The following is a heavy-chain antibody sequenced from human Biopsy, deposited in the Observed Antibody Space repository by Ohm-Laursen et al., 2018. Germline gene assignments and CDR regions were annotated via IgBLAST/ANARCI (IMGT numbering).Heavy chain of an antibody. CDR2: IRSKAKSYAT. Sequence: FLRLSCTASGFTFSASAVHWVRQASGKGLEWVGRIRSKAKSYATAYAASVTGRFTISRDDSKNTTYLQMNSLKTEDTAVYYCTLEGAGFDNWGQGTLVTVSS. V-gene: IGHV3-73*01. J-gene: IGHJ4*02. D-gene: IGHD3-10*01. CDR3: TLEGAGFDN. CDR1: GFTFSASA.